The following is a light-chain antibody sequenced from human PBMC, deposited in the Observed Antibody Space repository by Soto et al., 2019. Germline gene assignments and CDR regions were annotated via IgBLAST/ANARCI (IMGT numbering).Light chain of an antibody. CDR2: EVV. J-gene: IGLJ2*01. V-gene: IGLV2-23*02. Sequence: QSAPTQPASVSGSPGQSVTLSCSGISSDVGSSNLVSWYQQHPGKVPTLIIYEVVNRPSGISNRFSGSKSGKTASLTISGLQAEDEADYYCCSTAGGRPLFGGGTKLTVL. CDR3: CSTAGGRPL. CDR1: SSDVGSSNL.